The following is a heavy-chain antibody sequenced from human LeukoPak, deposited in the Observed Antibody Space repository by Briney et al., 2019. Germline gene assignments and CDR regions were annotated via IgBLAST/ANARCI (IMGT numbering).Heavy chain of an antibody. CDR3: AREGSSWYSSGWYY. V-gene: IGHV3-7*01. D-gene: IGHD6-19*01. CDR1: GYTFSSYW. Sequence: GGCLRLSWAASGYTFSSYWMSWVRQAPGKGLEWVANIKQDGSEKYYVDSVKGRFTISRDNAENSLYLQMNSLRAEDTAVYYCAREGSSWYSSGWYYWGQGTLVTVSS. CDR2: IKQDGSEK. J-gene: IGHJ4*02.